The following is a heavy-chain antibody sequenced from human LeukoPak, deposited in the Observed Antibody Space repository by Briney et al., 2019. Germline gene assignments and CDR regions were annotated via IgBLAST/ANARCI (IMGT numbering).Heavy chain of an antibody. D-gene: IGHD3-22*01. CDR1: GYTFTNYY. J-gene: IGHJ4*02. CDR3: ARGLDSSGYYQH. V-gene: IGHV1-46*01. Sequence: GASVKVSCKSSGYTFTNYYVHWVRQAPGQGLEWMGIINPSGGSTTYAQKFQGRVTMTRDTSTSTVYMELSSLRSEDTAVYYCARGLDSSGYYQHWGQGTLVTVSS. CDR2: INPSGGST.